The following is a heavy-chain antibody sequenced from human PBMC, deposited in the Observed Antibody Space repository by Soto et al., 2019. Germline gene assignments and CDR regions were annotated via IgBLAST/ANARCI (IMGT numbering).Heavy chain of an antibody. J-gene: IGHJ4*02. CDR3: AKGVTVRGPFDY. Sequence: PGGSLRLSCAASGFTFSSYGMHWVRQAPGKGLEWVAVISYDGSNKYYADSVKGRFTISRDNSKNTLYLQMNSLRAEDTAVYYCAKGVTVRGPFDYWGQGTLVTVSS. D-gene: IGHD4-4*01. V-gene: IGHV3-30*18. CDR2: ISYDGSNK. CDR1: GFTFSSYG.